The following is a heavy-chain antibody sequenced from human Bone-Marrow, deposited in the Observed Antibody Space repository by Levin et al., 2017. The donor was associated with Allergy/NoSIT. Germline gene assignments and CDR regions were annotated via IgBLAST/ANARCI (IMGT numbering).Heavy chain of an antibody. J-gene: IGHJ3*02. CDR1: GFMFSSSA. CDR2: ISGSDYTT. Sequence: PSETLSLTCAASGFMFSSSAMSWVRQAPGKGLEWVSSISGSDYTTYYTDSVKGRLTISRDNSKNTIYLQMDSLRAEDTAIYYCAKVRRGLDAFDMWGQGTMVTVSS. V-gene: IGHV3-23*01. D-gene: IGHD3/OR15-3a*01. CDR3: AKVRRGLDAFDM.